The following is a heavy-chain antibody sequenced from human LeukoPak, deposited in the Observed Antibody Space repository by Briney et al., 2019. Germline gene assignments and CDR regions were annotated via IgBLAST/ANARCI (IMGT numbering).Heavy chain of an antibody. V-gene: IGHV3-21*01. CDR1: GFTFSSYS. Sequence: GGSLRLSCAASGFTFSSYSMNWVRQAPGKGLEWVSSISSSSSYIYYADSVKGRFTISRDNAKNSLYLQMNSLRAEDTAVYYCARGYGSGLFANWGQGTLVAVSS. CDR2: ISSSSSYI. J-gene: IGHJ4*02. D-gene: IGHD2-15*01. CDR3: ARGYGSGLFAN.